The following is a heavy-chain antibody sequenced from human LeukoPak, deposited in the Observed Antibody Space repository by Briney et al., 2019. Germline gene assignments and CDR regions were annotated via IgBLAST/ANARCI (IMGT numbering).Heavy chain of an antibody. CDR2: ISGSGGST. CDR1: GFTFSSYA. D-gene: IGHD4-23*01. CDR3: AKVSGGNFFYYYYMDV. V-gene: IGHV3-23*01. J-gene: IGHJ6*03. Sequence: GGSLRLSCAASGFTFSSYAMSWVRQAPGKGLEWVSAISGSGGSTYYAASVKGRFTISRDNSKNTLYLQMNSLRAEDTAVYYCAKVSGGNFFYYYYMDVWGKGTTVTVSS.